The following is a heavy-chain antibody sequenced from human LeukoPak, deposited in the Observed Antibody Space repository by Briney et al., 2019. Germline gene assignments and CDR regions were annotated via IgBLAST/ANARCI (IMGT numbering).Heavy chain of an antibody. CDR1: GYTFTSYD. J-gene: IGHJ3*02. CDR2: MNPNSGNT. CDR3: ARPRYSSLDHAFDI. V-gene: IGHV1-8*01. Sequence: ASVKVSCKASGYTFTSYDINWVRQATGQGLEWMGWMNPNSGNTGYAQKFQGRVTMTRNTSISTAYMELNSLRSEDTAVYYCARPRYSSLDHAFDIWGQGTMVTVSS. D-gene: IGHD6-19*01.